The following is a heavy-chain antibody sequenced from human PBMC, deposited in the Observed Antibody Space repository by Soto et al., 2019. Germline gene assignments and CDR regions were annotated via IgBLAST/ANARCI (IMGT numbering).Heavy chain of an antibody. CDR3: VRGDKGGFDL. CDR1: GFTFNYYW. Sequence: EVQLVESEGGLVQRGGTLRLSCAASGFTFNYYWMHWVRQAPGQGLVWVSHIHSDGSTTTYADSVKGRFTISRDNAKNTLYLQMNSLIAEDMAVYYCVRGDKGGFDLWGKGLTVTVSS. D-gene: IGHD2-21*02. V-gene: IGHV3-74*01. J-gene: IGHJ3*01. CDR2: IHSDGSTT.